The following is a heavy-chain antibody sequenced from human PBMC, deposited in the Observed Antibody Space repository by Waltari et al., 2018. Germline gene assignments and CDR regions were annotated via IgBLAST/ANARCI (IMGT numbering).Heavy chain of an antibody. Sequence: QVQLQQWGAGLLKPSETLSLTCAVYGGSFSGYYWSWIRQPPGKGLEWIGEINHSGSTNYNPSLKSRVTISVDTSKNQFSRKLSSVTAADTAVYYCARGHYYYGSGSYSPPFDYWGQGTLVTVSS. D-gene: IGHD3-10*01. V-gene: IGHV4-34*01. CDR1: GGSFSGYY. J-gene: IGHJ4*02. CDR3: ARGHYYYGSGSYSPPFDY. CDR2: INHSGST.